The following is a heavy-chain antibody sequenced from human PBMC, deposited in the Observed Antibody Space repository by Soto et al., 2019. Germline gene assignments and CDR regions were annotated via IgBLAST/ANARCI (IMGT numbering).Heavy chain of an antibody. CDR1: GFPFSTYS. Sequence: PGGSLRLSCVASGFPFSTYSMNWVRQAPGKGLEWISYIGSSGNRRQLADSVKGRFTISRDNAKNSLYLEMNSLRDEDTAVYYCARDLNWVFDYWGQGALVTVSS. CDR2: IGSSGNRR. V-gene: IGHV3-48*02. CDR3: ARDLNWVFDY. D-gene: IGHD1-1*01. J-gene: IGHJ4*02.